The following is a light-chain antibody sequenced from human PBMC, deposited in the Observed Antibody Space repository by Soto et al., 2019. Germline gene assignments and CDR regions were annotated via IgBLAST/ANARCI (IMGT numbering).Light chain of an antibody. CDR3: QQYNNWPYGT. V-gene: IGKV3-15*01. CDR2: GAS. J-gene: IGKJ1*01. Sequence: EIVMTQSPAILSVSPGERATLSCRASQSVSSNLAWYQQKPGQAPRLLIYGASTRATGIPARFSGSGSGTEFTLTISSLQSEDFAVYYCQQYNNWPYGTFGQGTKVEIK. CDR1: QSVSSN.